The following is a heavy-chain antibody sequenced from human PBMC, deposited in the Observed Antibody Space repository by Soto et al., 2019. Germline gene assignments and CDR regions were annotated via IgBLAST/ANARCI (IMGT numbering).Heavy chain of an antibody. CDR2: ISGSGGST. CDR3: ANADYDFWSGSHV. J-gene: IGHJ6*03. D-gene: IGHD3-3*01. CDR1: VFTFSSYA. V-gene: IGHV3-23*01. Sequence: GGSLRLSCAASVFTFSSYAMSWVRQAPGKGLEWVSAISGSGGSTYYADSVKGRFTISRDNSKNTLYLQMNSLRAEDTAVYYCANADYDFWSGSHVWGKGTTVTVSS.